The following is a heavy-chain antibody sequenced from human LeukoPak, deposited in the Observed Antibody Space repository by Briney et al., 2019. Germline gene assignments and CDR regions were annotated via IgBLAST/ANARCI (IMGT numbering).Heavy chain of an antibody. D-gene: IGHD3-10*01. CDR3: ARVGSGSSYRPFDY. J-gene: IGHJ4*02. CDR2: IKEDESEK. Sequence: GGSLRPSCAVSGFTFSSYWMSWVRQAPGNGPEWVANIKEDESEKNYVDSVKGRFTISRDSAKNSLYLQMNSLRAEDTAVYYCARVGSGSSYRPFDYWGQGTLVTVSS. CDR1: GFTFSSYW. V-gene: IGHV3-7*01.